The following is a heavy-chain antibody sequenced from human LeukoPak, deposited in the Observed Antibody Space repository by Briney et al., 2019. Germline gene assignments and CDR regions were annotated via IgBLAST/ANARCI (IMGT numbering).Heavy chain of an antibody. J-gene: IGHJ3*02. D-gene: IGHD3-22*01. CDR2: IYCSGST. CDR3: ARHLNYYDSSGYYFGGAFDI. CDR1: GGSTSSYY. V-gene: IGHV4-59*01. Sequence: SETLSLTCTVSGGSTSSYYWSWIRQPPGKGLEWIGYIYCSGSTNYNPSLKSRVTISVDTSKNQFSLKLSSVTAADTAVYYCARHLNYYDSSGYYFGGAFDIWGQGTMVTVSS.